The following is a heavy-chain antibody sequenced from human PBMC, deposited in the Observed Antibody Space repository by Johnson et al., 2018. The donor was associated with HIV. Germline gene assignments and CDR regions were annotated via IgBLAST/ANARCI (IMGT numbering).Heavy chain of an antibody. V-gene: IGHV3-15*01. Sequence: VQLVESGGGLIQPGGSLRLSCAASGFIVSSNYMSWVRQAPGKGLEWVGRIKSKTDGGTTDYAAPVKGRFTISRDDSKNTLYLQMNSLKTEDTAVYYCTTEYTGADAFDIWGQGTMVTVSS. J-gene: IGHJ3*02. CDR1: GFIVSSNY. D-gene: IGHD1-1*01. CDR2: IKSKTDGGTT. CDR3: TTEYTGADAFDI.